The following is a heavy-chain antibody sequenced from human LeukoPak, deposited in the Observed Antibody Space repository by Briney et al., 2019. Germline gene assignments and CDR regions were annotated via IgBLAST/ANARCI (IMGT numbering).Heavy chain of an antibody. CDR2: INPSGGST. V-gene: IGHV1-46*01. CDR3: ARGPPAHIVVVTAIPGFDY. CDR1: GYTFTSYY. Sequence: ASVKVSCKASGYTFTSYYMHWVRPAPGQGLEWMGIINPSGGSTSYAQKFQGRVTMTRDTSTSTVYMELSSLRSEDTAVYYCARGPPAHIVVVTAIPGFDYWGQGTLVTVSS. J-gene: IGHJ4*02. D-gene: IGHD2-21*02.